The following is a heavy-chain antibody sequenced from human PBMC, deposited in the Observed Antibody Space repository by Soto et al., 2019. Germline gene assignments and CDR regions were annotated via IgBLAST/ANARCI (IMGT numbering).Heavy chain of an antibody. CDR2: IYPGDSDT. Sequence: GESLKISCKGSGYPFTDYWIGWVRQLPGPGLEWMGIIYPGDSDTRYSPSFQGHVTITVGKSTSTAYLQWNTLKASDTAMYYCATQISNVRFSYHAMDVCGNATT. CDR3: ATQISNVRFSYHAMDV. D-gene: IGHD4-4*01. J-gene: IGHJ6*04. CDR1: GYPFTDYW. V-gene: IGHV5-51*01.